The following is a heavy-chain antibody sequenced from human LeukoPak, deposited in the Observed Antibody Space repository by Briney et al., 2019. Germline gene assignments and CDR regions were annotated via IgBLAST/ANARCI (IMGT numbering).Heavy chain of an antibody. D-gene: IGHD3-3*01. Sequence: PGGSLRLSCAASGFTFSSYWMHWVRQAPGKGLVWVSRINSDGSSTSYADSVKGRFTISRDNAKNTLCLQMNSLRAEDTAVYYCARAEVNYDFWSGYLEQHQDFDYWGQGTLVTVSS. CDR1: GFTFSSYW. CDR2: INSDGSST. CDR3: ARAEVNYDFWSGYLEQHQDFDY. V-gene: IGHV3-74*01. J-gene: IGHJ4*02.